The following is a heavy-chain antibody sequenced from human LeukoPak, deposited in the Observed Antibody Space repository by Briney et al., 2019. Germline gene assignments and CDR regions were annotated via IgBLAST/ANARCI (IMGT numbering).Heavy chain of an antibody. CDR2: IYSGGST. J-gene: IGHJ3*02. CDR1: GFTVSSNY. CDR3: ARWRLRSGDAFDI. V-gene: IGHV3-53*01. Sequence: GGSPRLSCAASGFTVSSNYMSWVRQAPGKRLEWVSVIYSGGSTYYADSVKGRFTISRDNSKNTLYLQMNSLRAEDTAVYYCARWRLRSGDAFDIWGQGTMVTVSS. D-gene: IGHD3-10*01.